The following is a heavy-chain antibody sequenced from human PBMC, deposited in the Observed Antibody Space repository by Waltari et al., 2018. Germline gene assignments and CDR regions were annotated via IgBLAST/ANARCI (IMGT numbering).Heavy chain of an antibody. D-gene: IGHD4-17*01. CDR2: ISGSGGST. CDR1: GFTFRSYA. J-gene: IGHJ4*02. V-gene: IGHV3-23*01. CDR3: ASSLYGDYTQIWGRVFDY. Sequence: VQLLASGGGLVQSGGSLGLSCAASGFTFRSYAMTWVRQAPGKGVEWVSVISGSGGSTDYADSVKGRFTISRDNSKNTLYLQMNNLRVEDTAVYYCASSLYGDYTQIWGRVFDYWGQGTLVTVSS.